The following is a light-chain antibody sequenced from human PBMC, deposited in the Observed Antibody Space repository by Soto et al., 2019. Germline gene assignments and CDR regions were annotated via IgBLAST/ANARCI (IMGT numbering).Light chain of an antibody. CDR1: SSDVGGYNF. Sequence: QSALTQPASVSGSPGQSITISCTGTSSDVGGYNFVSWYQQHPGKAPKLMIYDVSYRPSGVSNRFSGSKSGNTASLTISGLQAEDEAHYYCSSYTSSSTLVVFGGGTKLTVL. J-gene: IGLJ2*01. V-gene: IGLV2-14*01. CDR2: DVS. CDR3: SSYTSSSTLVV.